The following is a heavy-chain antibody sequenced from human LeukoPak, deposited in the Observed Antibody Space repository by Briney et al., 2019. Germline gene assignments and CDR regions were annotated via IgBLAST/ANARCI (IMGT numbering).Heavy chain of an antibody. Sequence: KPSETLSLTCAVYGGSFSGYYWSWIRQPPGKGLEWIGEINHSGSTNYNPSLKSRVTISVDTSKNQFSLKLSSVTAADTAVYYCARFGSSWFHRIDYWGQGTLVTVSS. CDR1: GGSFSGYY. J-gene: IGHJ4*02. V-gene: IGHV4-34*01. CDR3: ARFGSSWFHRIDY. CDR2: INHSGST. D-gene: IGHD6-13*01.